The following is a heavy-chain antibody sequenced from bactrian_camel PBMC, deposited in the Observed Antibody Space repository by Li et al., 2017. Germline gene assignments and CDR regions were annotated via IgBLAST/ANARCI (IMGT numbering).Heavy chain of an antibody. J-gene: IGHJ4*01. Sequence: HVQLVESGGGAVQTGGSLRLTCTAVGLTFEGGNQGWYRETPGNEFELVSSIAPDGSRWYADSVQGRFTISRNVLPERLSLQMTRLKAEDTATYYWAAGPDVGREKHLTADQVLSIRRNNFWGQGTQVTVS. V-gene: IGHV3S55*01. CDR2: IAPDGSR. CDR1: GLTFEGGN. CDR3: AAGPDVGREKHLTADQVLSIRRNNF. D-gene: IGHD3*01.